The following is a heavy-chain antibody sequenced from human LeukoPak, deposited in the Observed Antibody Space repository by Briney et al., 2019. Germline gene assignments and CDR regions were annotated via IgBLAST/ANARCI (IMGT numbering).Heavy chain of an antibody. CDR2: ISSSGSNI. V-gene: IGHV3-11*01. CDR3: AKEIYGDSTGGRFQH. J-gene: IGHJ1*01. CDR1: GFSFSDYY. D-gene: IGHD4-17*01. Sequence: PGGSLRLSCAASGFSFSDYYMSWIRQAPGKGLEWISYISSSGSNIYADSVKGRFTISRDNAKNSLYLQMNSLRAEDTAVYYCAKEIYGDSTGGRFQHWGQGTLVTVSS.